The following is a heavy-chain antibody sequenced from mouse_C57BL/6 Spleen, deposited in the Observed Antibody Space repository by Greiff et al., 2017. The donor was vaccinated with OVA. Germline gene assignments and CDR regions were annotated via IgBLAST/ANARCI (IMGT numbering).Heavy chain of an antibody. CDR2: INPNYGTT. V-gene: IGHV1-39*01. CDR3: ARSGYIGSTVPMGY. D-gene: IGHD3-1*01. J-gene: IGHJ4*01. Sequence: VQLQQSGPELVKPGASVKISCKASGYSFTDYNMNWVTQSHGKSLEWIGVINPNYGTTSYNQKFKGKATLTVDQSSSTAYMQLNSLTSEDSAVYYCARSGYIGSTVPMGYWGQGTSVTVSS. CDR1: GYSFTDYN.